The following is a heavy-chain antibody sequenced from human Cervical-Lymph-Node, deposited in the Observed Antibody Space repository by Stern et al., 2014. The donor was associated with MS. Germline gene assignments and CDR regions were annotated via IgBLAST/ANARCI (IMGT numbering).Heavy chain of an antibody. V-gene: IGHV3-72*01. CDR1: GFSFSDYL. CDR3: VRDQSWSYDF. Sequence: VQLVESGGDLVQPGGSLRLSCAASGFSFSDYLIDWVRQAPGKRLEWVGSIRHKARSYTTDYAASVKGRFTISRDDSQMSVYLQMNSLRTEDTAVYYWVRDQSWSYDFWGRGTLVTVSS. CDR2: IRHKARSYTT. D-gene: IGHD1-26*01. J-gene: IGHJ4*02.